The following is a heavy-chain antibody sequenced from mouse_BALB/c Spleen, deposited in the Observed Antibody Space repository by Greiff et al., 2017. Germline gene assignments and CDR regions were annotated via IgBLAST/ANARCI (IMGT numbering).Heavy chain of an antibody. V-gene: IGHV3-6*02. CDR2: ISYDGSN. CDR3: ARVAGTWDYFDY. J-gene: IGHJ2*01. D-gene: IGHD4-1*01. CDR1: GYSITSGYY. Sequence: VQLQQSGPGLVKPSQSLSLTCSVTGYSITSGYYWNWIRQFPGNKLEWMGYISYDGSNNYNPSLKNRISITRDTSKNQFFLKLNSVTTEDTATYYCARVAGTWDYFDYWGQGTTLTVSS.